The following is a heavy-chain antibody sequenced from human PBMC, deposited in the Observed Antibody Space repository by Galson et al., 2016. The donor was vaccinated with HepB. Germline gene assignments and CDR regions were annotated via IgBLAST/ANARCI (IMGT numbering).Heavy chain of an antibody. V-gene: IGHV4-38-2*01. CDR1: GYSISSGYY. CDR3: ARAGTTVTTHYYYLDS. Sequence: ETLSLTCAVSGYSISSGYYWGWIRQSPGKGLEWIASFYRSETTYYAPSPKSRVTISVDTSKTQFPLKLSSVTAADTAVYYCARAGTTVTTHYYYLDSWGQGTLVTVSP. D-gene: IGHD4-17*01. CDR2: FYRSETT. J-gene: IGHJ4*02.